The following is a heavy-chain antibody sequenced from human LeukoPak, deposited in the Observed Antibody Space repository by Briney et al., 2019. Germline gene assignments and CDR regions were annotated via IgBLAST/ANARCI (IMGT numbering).Heavy chain of an antibody. CDR1: GFTFSSYA. CDR2: ISGSGGST. Sequence: PGGSLRLSCAASGFTFSSYAMSWVRQAPGKGLEWVSAISGSGGSTYYADSVKGWFTISRDNSKNTLYLQMNSLRAEDTAVYYCAKGADEDIVVVVAATACDYWGQGTLVTVSS. D-gene: IGHD2-15*01. J-gene: IGHJ4*02. CDR3: AKGADEDIVVVVAATACDY. V-gene: IGHV3-23*01.